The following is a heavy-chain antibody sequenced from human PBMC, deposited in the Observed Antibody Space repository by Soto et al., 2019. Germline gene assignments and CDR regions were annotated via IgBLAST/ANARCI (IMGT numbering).Heavy chain of an antibody. CDR3: ARDESAGSSTSN. J-gene: IGHJ4*02. V-gene: IGHV3-21*01. CDR2: ITSSGSYI. D-gene: IGHD2-2*01. Sequence: DVQLVESGGGLVKPGGSLILSCVASGPTFSTYGMNWIRQTPWKGLEWVSSITSSGSYIHYADSVQGRFTVSRDNSKNSMYLQMNSLRVEDTAVYFCARDESAGSSTSNWGQGTLVTVSS. CDR1: GPTFSTYG.